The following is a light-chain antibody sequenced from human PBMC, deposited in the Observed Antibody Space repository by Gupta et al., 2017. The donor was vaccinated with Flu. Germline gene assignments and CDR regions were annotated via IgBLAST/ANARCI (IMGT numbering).Light chain of an antibody. Sequence: DSQMTQSPSSQSASVGDRVTITCRARQSISSYLNWYQQKPGKAPKLLIYAASSLQSGVPSRFSGSGAGTDFTLTISSLQPEDFATYYCQQSYSTPPTFGQGTKVEIK. CDR3: QQSYSTPPT. CDR2: AAS. J-gene: IGKJ1*01. CDR1: QSISSY. V-gene: IGKV1-39*01.